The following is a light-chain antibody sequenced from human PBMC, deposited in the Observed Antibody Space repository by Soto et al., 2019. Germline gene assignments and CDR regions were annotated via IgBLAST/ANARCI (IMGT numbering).Light chain of an antibody. V-gene: IGLV2-14*01. Sequence: QSALTQPASVSGSPGQSITISCTGTSSDVGGYNYVSWYQHLPGKAPKLIIYEVNNRPSGVSDRFSASKSDNTASLTISGLQAEDEADYYCSSYTTTNTYVFGPGTKLTVL. CDR2: EVN. CDR1: SSDVGGYNY. J-gene: IGLJ1*01. CDR3: SSYTTTNTYV.